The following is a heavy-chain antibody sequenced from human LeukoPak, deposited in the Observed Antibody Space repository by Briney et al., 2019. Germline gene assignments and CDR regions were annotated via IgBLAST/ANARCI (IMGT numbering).Heavy chain of an antibody. J-gene: IGHJ4*02. CDR3: AKSGSYHYFDF. Sequence: GGSLRLSCAASGFTFSSYAMSWVRQAPGKGLEWVSGISGSGGNTYYADSVKGRFTISRDNSKNTLYLQMNSLRAEDTAVYYCAKSGSYHYFDFWGQGTLVTVSS. V-gene: IGHV3-23*01. CDR2: ISGSGGNT. D-gene: IGHD1-26*01. CDR1: GFTFSSYA.